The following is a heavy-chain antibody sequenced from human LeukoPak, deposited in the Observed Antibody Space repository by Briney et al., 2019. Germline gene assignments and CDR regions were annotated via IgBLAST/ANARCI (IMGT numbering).Heavy chain of an antibody. V-gene: IGHV6-1*01. D-gene: IGHD2-2*02. J-gene: IGHJ5*02. Sequence: SQTLSLTCAISGDSVSSNSAAWNWIRQSPSRGLEWLGRTYYRSKWYNDYAVSVKSRITINPDTSKNQFSLQLSSVTAADTAVYYCARIDCSSTSCYTENWFDPWGQGTLVTVSS. CDR2: TYYRSKWYN. CDR3: ARIDCSSTSCYTENWFDP. CDR1: GDSVSSNSAA.